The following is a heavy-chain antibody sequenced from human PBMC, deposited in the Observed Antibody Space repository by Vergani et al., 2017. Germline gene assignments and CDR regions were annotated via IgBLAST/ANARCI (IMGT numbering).Heavy chain of an antibody. CDR1: GYTFTGYY. V-gene: IGHV1-2*02. CDR3: ARGVWNCSGGSCYFWFDP. Sequence: QVQLVQSGAEVKKPGASVKVSCKASGYTFTGYYMHWVRQAPGQGLEWMGWINPNSGGTNYAQKFQGMVTMTMDTSISTAYMEQSRLRSDDTAVYCCARGVWNCSGGSCYFWFDPWGQGTLVTVSS. J-gene: IGHJ5*02. CDR2: INPNSGGT. D-gene: IGHD2-15*01.